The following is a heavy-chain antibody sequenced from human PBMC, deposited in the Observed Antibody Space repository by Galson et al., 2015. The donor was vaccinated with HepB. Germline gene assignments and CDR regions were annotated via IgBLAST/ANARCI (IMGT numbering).Heavy chain of an antibody. Sequence: SLRLSCAASGFTFSSYGMHWVRQAPGKGLEWVAVIWYDGSNKYYADSVKGRFTISRDNSKNTLYLRMNSLRAEDTTVYYCASEYYDILTGYYSPERFDYWGQGTLVTVSS. J-gene: IGHJ4*02. D-gene: IGHD3-9*01. CDR1: GFTFSSYG. V-gene: IGHV3-33*01. CDR3: ASEYYDILTGYYSPERFDY. CDR2: IWYDGSNK.